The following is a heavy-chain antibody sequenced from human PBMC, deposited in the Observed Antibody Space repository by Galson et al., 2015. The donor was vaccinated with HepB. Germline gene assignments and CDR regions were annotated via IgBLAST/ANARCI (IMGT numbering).Heavy chain of an antibody. V-gene: IGHV1-2*02. CDR3: ARDIQLWDEYYYYGMDV. CDR1: GYTFTGYY. J-gene: IGHJ6*02. D-gene: IGHD5-18*01. CDR2: INPNSGGT. Sequence: SVKVSCKASGYTFTGYYMHWVRQAPGQGLEWMGWINPNSGGTNYAQKFQGRVTMTRDTSISTAYMELSRLRSDDTAVYYCARDIQLWDEYYYYGMDVWGQGTTVTVSS.